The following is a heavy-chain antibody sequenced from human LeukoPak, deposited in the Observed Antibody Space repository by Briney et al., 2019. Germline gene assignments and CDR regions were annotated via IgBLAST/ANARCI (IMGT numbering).Heavy chain of an antibody. D-gene: IGHD5-12*01. V-gene: IGHV4-34*01. CDR1: GGSFSGYY. Sequence: SETLSLTCAVYGGSFSGYYWSWIRQPPGKGLEWIGEINHSGSTNYNPSLKSRVTISVDTSKNQFSLKLSSVTAADTAVYYCARHIMVNEWLSRLRVSWFDPWGQGTLVTVSS. J-gene: IGHJ5*02. CDR2: INHSGST. CDR3: ARHIMVNEWLSRLRVSWFDP.